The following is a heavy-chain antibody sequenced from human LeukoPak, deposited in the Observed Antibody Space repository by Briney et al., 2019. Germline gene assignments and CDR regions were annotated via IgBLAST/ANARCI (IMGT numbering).Heavy chain of an antibody. J-gene: IGHJ4*02. CDR2: VYYTGTT. D-gene: IGHD1-7*01. CDR3: ARVNNWNYWKYFDY. Sequence: SETLSLTCNVSGGSISSTNYYWGWIRQAPGKGLEWLGNVYYTGTTYYNPSLKSRVTMSVDKSKNQFSLKLSSVTAADTAVYYCARVNNWNYWKYFDYWGQGTLVTVSS. CDR1: GGSISSTNYY. V-gene: IGHV4-39*07.